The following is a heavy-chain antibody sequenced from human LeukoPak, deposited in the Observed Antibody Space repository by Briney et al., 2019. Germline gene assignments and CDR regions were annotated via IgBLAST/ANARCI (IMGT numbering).Heavy chain of an antibody. CDR1: GGSLSGYY. Sequence: SETLSLTCAVYGGSLSGYYWSWICQPPGKGLEWIGEINHSGSTNYNPSLKSRVTISVDTSKNQFSLKLSSVTAADTAVYYCARGRIQWLAYYFDYWGQGTLVTVSS. CDR3: ARGRIQWLAYYFDY. D-gene: IGHD6-19*01. J-gene: IGHJ4*02. V-gene: IGHV4-34*01. CDR2: INHSGST.